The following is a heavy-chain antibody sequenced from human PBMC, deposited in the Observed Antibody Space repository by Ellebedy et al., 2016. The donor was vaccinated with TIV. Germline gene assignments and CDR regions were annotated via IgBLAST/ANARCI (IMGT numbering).Heavy chain of an antibody. V-gene: IGHV4-59*08. Sequence: MPSETLSLTCTVSGGSISSYYWSWIRQPPGKGLEWIGYIYYSGSTNYNPYLKSRVTIAVDTSKNQFSLKLSAVTAADTAVYYCACYLKGESSGYGPLARWGQGTLVTVSS. CDR3: ACYLKGESSGYGPLAR. CDR2: IYYSGST. CDR1: GGSISSYY. J-gene: IGHJ4*02. D-gene: IGHD3-22*01.